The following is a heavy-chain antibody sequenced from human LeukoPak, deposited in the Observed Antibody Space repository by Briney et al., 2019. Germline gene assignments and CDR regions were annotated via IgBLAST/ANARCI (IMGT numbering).Heavy chain of an antibody. J-gene: IGHJ4*02. Sequence: PSETLSLTCTVSGGSISSYYWSWIRQPPGKGLEWIGYIYYSGNTNYNPSLKSRVTISVDTSKNQFSLKLSSVTAADTAVYYCARVVRRGYSGYDYFDYWGQGTLVTVSS. D-gene: IGHD5-12*01. CDR1: GGSISSYY. V-gene: IGHV4-59*01. CDR3: ARVVRRGYSGYDYFDY. CDR2: IYYSGNT.